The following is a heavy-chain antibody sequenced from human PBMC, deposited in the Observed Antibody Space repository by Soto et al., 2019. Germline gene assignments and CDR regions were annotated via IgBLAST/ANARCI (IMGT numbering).Heavy chain of an antibody. V-gene: IGHV3-48*01. Sequence: GGSLRLSCAVSGFTFRSYSMHWVRQSPGKGLEWISYISSGGDTKYYADSVTGRFTISRDNAKNSLYLQMNSLRAEDTAVYYCARDRGIAARRPFDYWGQGTLVTVSS. CDR1: GFTFRSYS. J-gene: IGHJ4*02. CDR2: ISSGGDTK. CDR3: ARDRGIAARRPFDY. D-gene: IGHD6-6*01.